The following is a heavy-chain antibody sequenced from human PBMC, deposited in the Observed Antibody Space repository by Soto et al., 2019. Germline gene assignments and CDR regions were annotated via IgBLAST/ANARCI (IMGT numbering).Heavy chain of an antibody. J-gene: IGHJ4*02. D-gene: IGHD4-17*01. Sequence: EVQLLESGGGLVQPGGSLRLSCAASGFTFSSYAMSWVRQAPGKGLEWVSAISGSGGSTYYADSGKGRFTISRDNSKNTLYLKMNSLRAEDTAVYYCANSDYGDYFFWGQGTLVTVSS. V-gene: IGHV3-23*01. CDR2: ISGSGGST. CDR3: ANSDYGDYFF. CDR1: GFTFSSYA.